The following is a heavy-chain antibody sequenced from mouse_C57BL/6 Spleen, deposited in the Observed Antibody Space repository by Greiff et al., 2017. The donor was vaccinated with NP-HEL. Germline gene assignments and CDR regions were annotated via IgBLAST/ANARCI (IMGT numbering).Heavy chain of an antibody. Sequence: EVKLMESGPELVKPGASVKLSCKASGYSFTDYTMNWVKQSYGKILEWIGVINPNYGTTSYNQKFKGKATLTVDQSSSTAYMQLNSLTSEDSAVYDCARSTMVAAGTLYYYAMDDWGKGTTVTVSS. J-gene: IGHJ4*01. CDR1: GYSFTDYT. V-gene: IGHV1-39*01. D-gene: IGHD2-2*01. CDR3: ARSTMVAAGTLYYYAMDD. CDR2: INPNYGTT.